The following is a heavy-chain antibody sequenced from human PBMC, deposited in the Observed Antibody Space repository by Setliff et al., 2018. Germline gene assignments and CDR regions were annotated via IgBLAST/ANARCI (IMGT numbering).Heavy chain of an antibody. CDR2: INPSSGRT. CDR3: ARDVFPYHYEGAFDI. D-gene: IGHD3-22*01. V-gene: IGHV1-46*01. J-gene: IGHJ3*02. Sequence: GASVKVSCKASGYTFTSHYMHWVRQAPRLGLERMGTINPSSGRTSYAQKFQGRDTMTRDTSTSTVYMDMSSLRSEDTAVYYCARDVFPYHYEGAFDIWGQGTMVTVSS. CDR1: GYTFTSHY.